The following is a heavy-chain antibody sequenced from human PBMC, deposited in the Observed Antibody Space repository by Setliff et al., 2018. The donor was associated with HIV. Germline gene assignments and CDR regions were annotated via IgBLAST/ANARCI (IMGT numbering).Heavy chain of an antibody. CDR2: IYHSGST. V-gene: IGHV4-38-2*01. Sequence: SDTLSLTCAVSGYSISSGYYWGWIRQPPGKGLEWIGSIYHSGSTYYNPSLKSRVTISVDTSKNQFSLKLSSVTAADTAVYYCARQIAVAATPHYFDYWGQGTLVTVSS. J-gene: IGHJ4*02. CDR1: GYSISSGYY. D-gene: IGHD6-19*01. CDR3: ARQIAVAATPHYFDY.